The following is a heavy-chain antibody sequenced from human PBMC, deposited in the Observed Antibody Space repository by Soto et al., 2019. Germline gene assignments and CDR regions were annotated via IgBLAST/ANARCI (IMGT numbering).Heavy chain of an antibody. CDR1: GGSISSSSYY. CDR3: ARHGPTNCFDP. Sequence: SETLSLTCTVSGGSISSSSYYWGWIRQPPGKGLEWIGSIYYSGSTYYNPSLKGRVTISVDTSKNQFSLKLSSVTVADTAVYYCARHGPTNCFDPWGQGTLVTISS. J-gene: IGHJ5*02. V-gene: IGHV4-39*01. CDR2: IYYSGST.